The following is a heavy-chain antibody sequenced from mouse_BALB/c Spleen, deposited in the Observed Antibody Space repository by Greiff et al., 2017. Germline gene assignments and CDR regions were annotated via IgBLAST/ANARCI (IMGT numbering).Heavy chain of an antibody. CDR1: GFAFSSYD. V-gene: IGHV5-12-1*01. Sequence: EGQVVESGGGLVKPGGSLKLSCAASGFAFSSYDMSWVRQTPEKRLEWVAYISSGGGSTYYPDTVKGRFTISRDNAKNTLYLQMSSLKSEDTAMYYCARLYYGNYGNYFDYWGQGTTLTVSS. CDR3: ARLYYGNYGNYFDY. D-gene: IGHD2-1*01. J-gene: IGHJ2*01. CDR2: ISSGGGST.